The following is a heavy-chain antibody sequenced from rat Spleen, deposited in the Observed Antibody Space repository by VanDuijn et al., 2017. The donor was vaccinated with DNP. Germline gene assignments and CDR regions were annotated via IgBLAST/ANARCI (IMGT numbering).Heavy chain of an antibody. CDR2: INEDSGTI. V-gene: IGHV4-2*01. D-gene: IGHD4-1*01. Sequence: EVKLVESGGVLVQPGRSLKLSCAASGFNFNDYWMAWVRQAPGKGLEWIGEINEDSGTINYTPSLKDKFTISRDNAQNTLYLQMSKLGSEDSAIYYCSREGLRASDYWGQGVLVTVSS. CDR1: GFNFNDYW. J-gene: IGHJ2*01. CDR3: SREGLRASDY.